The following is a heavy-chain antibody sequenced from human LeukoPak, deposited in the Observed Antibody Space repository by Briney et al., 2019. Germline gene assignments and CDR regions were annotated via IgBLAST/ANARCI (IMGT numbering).Heavy chain of an antibody. CDR1: GGTFSSYA. D-gene: IGHD1-26*01. CDR2: IIPIFGTA. CDR3: ARAVGYEGATGAYFDY. V-gene: IGHV1-69*13. J-gene: IGHJ4*02. Sequence: GASVKVSCKASGGTFSSYAISWVRQAPGQGLEWMGGIIPIFGTADYARKFQGRVTITADESTSTAYMELSSLRSEDTAVYYCARAVGYEGATGAYFDYSGQGTLVTVSS.